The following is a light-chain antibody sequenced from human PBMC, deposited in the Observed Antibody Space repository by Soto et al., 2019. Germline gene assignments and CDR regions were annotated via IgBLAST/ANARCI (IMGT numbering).Light chain of an antibody. CDR3: CSYAGSSTLYV. Sequence: QSVLTQPASVSGSPGQSITISCTGTSSDIGTYNLVSWYQQHPGKAPKLMIYEVNKRPSGVPDRFSGSKSGNTASLTISGLQAEDEADYYCCSYAGSSTLYVFGTGTKVTVL. CDR1: SSDIGTYNL. J-gene: IGLJ1*01. CDR2: EVN. V-gene: IGLV2-23*02.